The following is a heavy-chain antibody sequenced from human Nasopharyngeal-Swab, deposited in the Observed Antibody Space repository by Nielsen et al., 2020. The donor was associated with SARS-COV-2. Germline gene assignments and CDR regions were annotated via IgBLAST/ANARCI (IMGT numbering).Heavy chain of an antibody. J-gene: IGHJ4*02. D-gene: IGHD3-10*01. V-gene: IGHV4-39*01. CDR1: GGSISSSIYY. CDR3: AVYYFGSGSSYMPRGPRFDY. CDR2: IRYTGDT. Sequence: SETLSLTCSVSGGSISSSIYYWGWIRQPPGKGLEWIGNIRYTGDTYYNPSLKSRVTISTDTSKNQFSLKLTSVTAADTAVYHCAVYYFGSGSSYMPRGPRFDYWGQGTLVTVSS.